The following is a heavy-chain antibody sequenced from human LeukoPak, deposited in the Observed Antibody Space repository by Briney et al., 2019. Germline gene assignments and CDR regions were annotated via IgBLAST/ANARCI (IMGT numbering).Heavy chain of an antibody. CDR2: INPNSGGT. CDR3: ASYRFLEWLLDY. D-gene: IGHD3-3*01. Sequence: ASVKVSCKASGYTFTGYYMHWVRQAPGQGLEWMGWINPNSGGTNYAQKFRGRVTMTRDTSISTAYMELSRLRSDDTAVYYCASYRFLEWLLDYWGQGTLVTVSS. J-gene: IGHJ4*02. CDR1: GYTFTGYY. V-gene: IGHV1-2*02.